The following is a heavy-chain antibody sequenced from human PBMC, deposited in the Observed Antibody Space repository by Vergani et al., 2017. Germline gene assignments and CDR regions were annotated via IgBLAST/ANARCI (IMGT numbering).Heavy chain of an antibody. CDR1: GFTFSNAW. J-gene: IGHJ5*02. D-gene: IGHD4-23*01. V-gene: IGHV3-15*01. CDR3: AKNVRWYETPQDNWFDP. Sequence: EVQLVESGGGLVKPGGSLRLSCAASGFTFSNAWMSWVRQAPGKGLEWVGRIKSKTDGGTTDYAAPVKGRFTISRDDSKNTLYLQMNSLKTEDTAVYYCAKNVRWYETPQDNWFDPWGQGTLVTVSS. CDR2: IKSKTDGGTT.